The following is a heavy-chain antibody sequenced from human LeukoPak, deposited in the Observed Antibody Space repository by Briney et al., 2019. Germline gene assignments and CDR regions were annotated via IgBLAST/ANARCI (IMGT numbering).Heavy chain of an antibody. Sequence: GGSLRLSCAASGFTFSDYSIHWVRQPPGQGLEWVSSISSRSSYKYYAESVKGRFTVSRDNAKDSLSLQMNSLRAEDTAVYYCARVGSGSNGGGGSPHDYWGQGSLVTVSS. CDR1: GFTFSDYS. D-gene: IGHD1-26*01. V-gene: IGHV3-21*01. CDR2: ISSRSSYK. CDR3: ARVGSGSNGGGGSPHDY. J-gene: IGHJ4*02.